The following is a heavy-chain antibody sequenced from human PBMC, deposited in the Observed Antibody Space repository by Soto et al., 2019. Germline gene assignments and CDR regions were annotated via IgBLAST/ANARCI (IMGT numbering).Heavy chain of an antibody. V-gene: IGHV1-69*02. D-gene: IGHD3-10*01. CDR2: VNPILSMS. CDR1: GDTFSFYT. Sequence: QVQLVQSGAELKKPGSSVKVSCKASGDTFSFYTINWVRQAPGLGLEWMGRVNPILSMSNYAQKFQGRVTXTXDXATSIAYMELRSLRSEDTAFYYCATSYGSGYRAIDYWGQGALVTVSS. J-gene: IGHJ4*02. CDR3: ATSYGSGYRAIDY.